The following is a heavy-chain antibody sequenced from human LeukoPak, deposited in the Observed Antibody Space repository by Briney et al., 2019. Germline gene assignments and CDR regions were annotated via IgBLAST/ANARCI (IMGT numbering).Heavy chain of an antibody. J-gene: IGHJ5*02. CDR1: GDTLITYG. D-gene: IGHD3-9*01. V-gene: IGHV1-18*01. CDR3: ARARVGWAFDILSGRPRSWFDP. CDR2: IRPYNGDT. Sequence: ASVKVSCRASGDTLITYGISWVRQAPGQGLEWMGWIRPYNGDTKYSQRFQGRVTLTTETSTSTAYMELRSLRSDDTAVYYCARARVGWAFDILSGRPRSWFDPWGQGTLVTVSS.